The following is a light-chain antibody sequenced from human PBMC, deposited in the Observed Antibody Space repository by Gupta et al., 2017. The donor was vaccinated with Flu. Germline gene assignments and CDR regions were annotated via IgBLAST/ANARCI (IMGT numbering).Light chain of an antibody. CDR2: KAS. Sequence: DFQMTQSPSTLSASVGDRVTITCRASQNIEDWLAWDQQKPGKAPQLLIYKASKLEGAVTSRFGGSGFGTEFTRTISSLQPDDSAIYYCQNYNYHFGGGTKVEIK. V-gene: IGKV1-5*03. CDR3: QNYNYH. J-gene: IGKJ4*01. CDR1: QNIEDW.